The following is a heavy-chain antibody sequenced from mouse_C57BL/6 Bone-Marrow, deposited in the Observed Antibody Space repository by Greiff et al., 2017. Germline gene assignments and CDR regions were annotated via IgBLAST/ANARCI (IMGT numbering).Heavy chain of an antibody. V-gene: IGHV2-2*01. CDR1: GFSLTSYG. CDR2: LWSGGST. CDR3: ARSSYDGYLDV. J-gene: IGHJ1*03. Sequence: QVQLKQSGPGLVQPSQSLSITCTVSGFSLTSYGVHWVRQSPGKGLEWLGVLWSGGSTDYNAAFISRLSISKDNSKSQVFFKMNSLQADDTAIYYCARSSYDGYLDVWGTGTTVTVSS. D-gene: IGHD2-3*01.